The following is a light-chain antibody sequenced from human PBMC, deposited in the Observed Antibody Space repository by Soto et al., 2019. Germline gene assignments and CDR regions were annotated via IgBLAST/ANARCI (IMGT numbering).Light chain of an antibody. J-gene: IGKJ3*01. CDR1: QSVGNN. CDR3: QQYTDSPIT. CDR2: GAS. V-gene: IGKV3-15*01. Sequence: EIVMTQSPATLSVSPGERDTLSCRASQSVGNNLAWYQQRPGQAPRLLIHGASTRASGVPARFSGSGSGTDFTLTISSLQSGDCAVYYCQQYTDSPITCGPGAKVDL.